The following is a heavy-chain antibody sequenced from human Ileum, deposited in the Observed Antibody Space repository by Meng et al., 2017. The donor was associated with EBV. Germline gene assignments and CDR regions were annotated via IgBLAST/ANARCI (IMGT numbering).Heavy chain of an antibody. CDR3: ARSSPIVRGLDY. Sequence: QVQLQEAGPGLGKPSGTLPLTCAGSGDSVSGSDWWSWVRQPPGKGLEWIGEVYHDGATNYHPSLKSRVTISLDKSKNEVNLHLNSLTAADTAVYFCARSSPIVRGLDYWGQGTLVTVSS. V-gene: IGHV4-4*02. CDR1: GDSVSGSDW. D-gene: IGHD3-10*01. J-gene: IGHJ4*02. CDR2: VYHDGAT.